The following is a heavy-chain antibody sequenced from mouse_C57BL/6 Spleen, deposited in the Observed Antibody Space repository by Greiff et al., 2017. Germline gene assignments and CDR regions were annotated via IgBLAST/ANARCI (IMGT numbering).Heavy chain of an antibody. V-gene: IGHV5-4*01. CDR2: ISDGGSYT. Sequence: DVQLQESGGGLVKPGGSLKLSCAASGFTFSSYAMSWVRQTPEKRLEWVATISDGGSYTYNPDNVKGRFTISRDNAKNNLYLQMSHLKSEDTAMYYCAREDYYAMDYWGQGTSVTVSS. CDR3: AREDYYAMDY. CDR1: GFTFSSYA. J-gene: IGHJ4*01.